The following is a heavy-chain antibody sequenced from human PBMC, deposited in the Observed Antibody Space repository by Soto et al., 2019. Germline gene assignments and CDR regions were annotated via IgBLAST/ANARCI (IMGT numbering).Heavy chain of an antibody. J-gene: IGHJ5*02. CDR2: IKTDGSET. CDR3: ARVLSWGWLGP. D-gene: IGHD1-26*01. CDR1: GFTFSSYW. V-gene: IGHV3-7*01. Sequence: EVQLVDSGGDFVQPGGSLRLSCAASGFTFSSYWMGWVRQAPGKGLEWVANIKTDGSETYYVDSVKGRFTIARDNDRNLLSLQMDSLRAEDTAIYYCARVLSWGWLGPWGQGTLVTVSS.